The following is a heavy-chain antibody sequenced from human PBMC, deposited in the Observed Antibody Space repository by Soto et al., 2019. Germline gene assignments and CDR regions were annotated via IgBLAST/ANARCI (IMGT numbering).Heavy chain of an antibody. Sequence: QLQLQESGSGLVKPSQTLSLTCAVSGGSISSGGYSWSWIRQAPGKGLEWIGYSYHSGKTHYNPSLTIRVTISVDWSKNQFSLTLSSVTAAATAVYYCARGPPHHYWGQGTLVTVSS. CDR3: ARGPPHHY. CDR1: GGSISSGGYS. V-gene: IGHV4-30-2*01. CDR2: SYHSGKT. J-gene: IGHJ4*02.